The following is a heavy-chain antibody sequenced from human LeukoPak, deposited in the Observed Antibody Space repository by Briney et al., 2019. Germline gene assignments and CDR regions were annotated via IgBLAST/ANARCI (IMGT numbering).Heavy chain of an antibody. V-gene: IGHV4-4*02. D-gene: IGHD3-10*01. Sequence: PSGTLSLTCAVSGGSISSSNFWWSWVRQSPGKGLEWIGEISDGGNTNYNPSLKSRVSISADKSKNQFSLDLKSVSAADRAVYYCARGRGVTRDYHYGMDVWGQGTTVTVSS. CDR3: ARGRGVTRDYHYGMDV. CDR1: GGSISSSNFW. J-gene: IGHJ6*02. CDR2: ISDGGNT.